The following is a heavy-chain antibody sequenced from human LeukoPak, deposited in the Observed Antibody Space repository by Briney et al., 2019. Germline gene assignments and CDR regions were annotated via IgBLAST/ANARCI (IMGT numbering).Heavy chain of an antibody. CDR2: INHSGST. J-gene: IGHJ6*02. D-gene: IGHD5-18*01. Sequence: SETLSLTCAVYGGSFSGYYWSWIRQPPGKGLEWIGEINHSGSTNYNPSLKSRVTISVDTSKNQFSLKLSSVTAADTAVYYCASWQRGYSSAGYYGMDVWGQGNTVNGSS. CDR3: ASWQRGYSSAGYYGMDV. V-gene: IGHV4-34*01. CDR1: GGSFSGYY.